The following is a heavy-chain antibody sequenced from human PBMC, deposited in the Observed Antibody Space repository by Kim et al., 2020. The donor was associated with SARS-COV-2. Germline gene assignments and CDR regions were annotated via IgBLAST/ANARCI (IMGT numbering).Heavy chain of an antibody. CDR1: GGTFSSYA. V-gene: IGHV1-69*13. Sequence: SVKVSCKASGGTFSSYAISWVRQAPGQGLEWMGGIIPIFGTANYAQKFQGRVTITADESTSTAYMELSSLRSEDTAVYYCARDVKYVDTAMVMGYYYYYGMDVWGQGTTVTVSS. J-gene: IGHJ6*02. D-gene: IGHD5-18*01. CDR3: ARDVKYVDTAMVMGYYYYYGMDV. CDR2: IIPIFGTA.